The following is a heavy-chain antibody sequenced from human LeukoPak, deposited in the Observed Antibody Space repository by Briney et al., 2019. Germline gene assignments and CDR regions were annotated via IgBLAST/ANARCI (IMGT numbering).Heavy chain of an antibody. CDR2: IYSDGST. V-gene: IGHV3-66*01. CDR1: GFTVSRNY. CDR3: ATDFRYGSA. D-gene: IGHD3-10*01. J-gene: IGHJ4*02. Sequence: GGSLRLSCAASGFTVSRNYMTWVRQAPGKRLEWVSVIYSDGSTFYTDSVKGRFTISRDNSKNTLYLQMNSLRVEDTAVYYCATDFRYGSAWGPGTLLTVSS.